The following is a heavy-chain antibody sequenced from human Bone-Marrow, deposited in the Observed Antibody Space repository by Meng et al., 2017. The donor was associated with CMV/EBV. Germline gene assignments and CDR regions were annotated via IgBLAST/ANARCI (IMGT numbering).Heavy chain of an antibody. CDR3: ARVRNDYGVKFDY. Sequence: AASGFTFSGYARHWVRQDPDKGLEWVAVISYDGSNKYYADSVKGRFTISRDNSKNTLYLQMNSLRAEDTAVYYCARVRNDYGVKFDYWGQGTLVTVSS. D-gene: IGHD4-17*01. CDR1: GFTFSGYA. J-gene: IGHJ4*02. CDR2: ISYDGSNK. V-gene: IGHV3-30-3*01.